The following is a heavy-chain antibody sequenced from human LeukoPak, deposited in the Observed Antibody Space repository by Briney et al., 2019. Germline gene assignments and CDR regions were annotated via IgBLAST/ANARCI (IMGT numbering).Heavy chain of an antibody. CDR1: GFTFSSYA. CDR2: ISGSGGST. D-gene: IGHD3-22*01. CDR3: ATPRYSDNRGYYYDLTY. J-gene: IGHJ4*02. Sequence: GGSLRLSCAASGFTFSSYAMSWVRQAPGKGLEWVSAISGSGGSTYYADSVKGRFTISRDNSKNTMYLQMSSLRSEDTAVYYCATPRYSDNRGYYYDLTYWGQGTLVTVSS. V-gene: IGHV3-23*01.